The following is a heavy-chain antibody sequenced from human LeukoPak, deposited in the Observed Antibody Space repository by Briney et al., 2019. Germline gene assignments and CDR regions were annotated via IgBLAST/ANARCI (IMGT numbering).Heavy chain of an antibody. J-gene: IGHJ4*02. V-gene: IGHV3-66*02. CDR2: IYSGGST. Sequence: PGGSLRLSCAASGFTVSSNYMSWVRQAPGRGLEWVSVIYSGGSTYYADSVKGRFTISRDNSKNTLYLQMNSLRAEDTAVYYCARVLYDSSGYYYDYWGQGTLVTVSS. CDR3: ARVLYDSSGYYYDY. CDR1: GFTVSSNY. D-gene: IGHD3-22*01.